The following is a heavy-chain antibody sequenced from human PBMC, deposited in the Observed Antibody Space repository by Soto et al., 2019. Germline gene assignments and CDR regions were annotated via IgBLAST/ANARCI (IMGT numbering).Heavy chain of an antibody. CDR2: ISAYNGNT. CDR1: GYTFTNFG. CDR3: ARGGTPMDY. Sequence: QVQLVQSGAEVKKPGASVKVSCKASGYTFTNFGISWVRQAPGQGLEWMGWISAYNGNTNYAQKFQGRVTMTTDTSTITAYREVMSLRFDDTAVYYCARGGTPMDYWGQGTLVTVSS. J-gene: IGHJ4*02. V-gene: IGHV1-18*01. D-gene: IGHD3-16*01.